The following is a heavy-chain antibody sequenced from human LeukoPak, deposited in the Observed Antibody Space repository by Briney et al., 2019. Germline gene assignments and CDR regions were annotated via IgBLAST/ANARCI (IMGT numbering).Heavy chain of an antibody. V-gene: IGHV1-69*13. J-gene: IGHJ5*02. CDR3: ARTSFDCSSTSCYEAWFDP. D-gene: IGHD2-2*01. CDR2: IIPIFGTA. CDR1: VGTFSIYA. Sequence: SVNVSCKASVGTFSIYAISWVRQAPGQGLEWMGGIIPIFGTANYAQKFQGRVTITADESTSTAYMELSSLRSEDTAVYYCARTSFDCSSTSCYEAWFDPWGQGTLVTVSS.